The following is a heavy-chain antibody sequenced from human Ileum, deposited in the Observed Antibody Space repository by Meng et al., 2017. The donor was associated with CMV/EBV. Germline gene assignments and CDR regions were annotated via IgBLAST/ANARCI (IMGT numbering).Heavy chain of an antibody. CDR2: VYSGGINT. V-gene: IGHV3-23*03. J-gene: IGHJ1*01. D-gene: IGHD3-16*01. CDR1: GFTFSDYA. CDR3: ARGKPSIDAGETFQH. Sequence: GESLKISCAASGFTFSDYAMSWVRQAPGKGLEWVSIVYSGGINTWYSDSVKGRFIISRDNSKNMLYLEMNSLRAEDTAVYYCARGKPSIDAGETFQHWGQGTLVTVSS.